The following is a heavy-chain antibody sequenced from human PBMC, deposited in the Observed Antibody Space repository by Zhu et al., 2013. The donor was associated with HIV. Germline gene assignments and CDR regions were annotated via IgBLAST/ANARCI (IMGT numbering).Heavy chain of an antibody. CDR3: ARVDLPHYDYVWGSYRLNDY. Sequence: QVQLVQSGAEVKKPGASVKVSCKASGYTFTSYGISWVRQAPGQGLEWMGWISAYNGNTNYAQKLQGRVTMTTDTSTSTAYMELRSLRSDDTAVYYCARVDLPHYDYVWGSYRLNDYWGRGNPVTVSS. J-gene: IGHJ4*03. CDR2: ISAYNGNT. V-gene: IGHV1-18*01. D-gene: IGHD3-16*02. CDR1: GYTFTSYG.